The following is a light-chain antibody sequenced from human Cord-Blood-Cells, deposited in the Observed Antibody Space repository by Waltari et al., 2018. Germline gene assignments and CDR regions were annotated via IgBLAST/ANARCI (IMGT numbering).Light chain of an antibody. CDR3: MQALQTPT. J-gene: IGKJ4*01. CDR2: LGS. Sequence: CRSSQSLLHSNGYNYLDWYLQKPGQSPQLLIYLGSNRASGVPDRFSGSGSGTDFTLKISRVEAEDVGVYYCMQALQTPTFGGGTKVEIK. CDR1: QSLLHSNGYNY. V-gene: IGKV2-28*01.